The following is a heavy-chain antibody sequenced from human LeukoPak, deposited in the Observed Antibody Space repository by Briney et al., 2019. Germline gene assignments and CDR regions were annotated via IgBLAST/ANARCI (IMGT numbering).Heavy chain of an antibody. V-gene: IGHV1-18*01. CDR3: ARVRDYGGIGEDY. Sequence: ASVKVSCKASGYTFTNYGISWVRQAPGQGLECMGWISAYNGNTNYAQRLQGRVTMTTDTSTSTAYMELRSLRSDDTAVYYCARVRDYGGIGEDYWGQGTLVTVSS. J-gene: IGHJ4*02. D-gene: IGHD3-16*01. CDR1: GYTFTNYG. CDR2: ISAYNGNT.